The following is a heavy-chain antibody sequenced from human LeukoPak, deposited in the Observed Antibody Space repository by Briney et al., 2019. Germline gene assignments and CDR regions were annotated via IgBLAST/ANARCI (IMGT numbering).Heavy chain of an antibody. CDR1: GFTFSSYW. V-gene: IGHV3-7*01. CDR2: IKRDGSEK. CDR3: ARETDSAFDI. J-gene: IGHJ3*02. Sequence: GGSLRLSCAASGFTFSSYWMSWVRQAPGKGLEWVANIKRDGSEKYYVDSVEGRFTISRDNAKNSLDLQMNSLRAEDTAVYYCARETDSAFDIWGQGTMVTVSS.